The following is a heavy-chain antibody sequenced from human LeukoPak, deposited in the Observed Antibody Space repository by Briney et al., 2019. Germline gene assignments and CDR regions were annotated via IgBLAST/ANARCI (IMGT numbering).Heavy chain of an antibody. V-gene: IGHV3-21*01. D-gene: IGHD3-22*01. CDR2: INSGNTYI. CDR1: GFTFSSYT. J-gene: IGHJ4*02. CDR3: ARDGYYDSSGYPFSHYSGDFDY. Sequence: GGSLRLSCAASGFTFSSYTMNWVRQAPGKGLEGVSLINSGNTYIHYADSVKGRFTISRDNAKNSLYLQMNSLRAEDTAVYYCARDGYYDSSGYPFSHYSGDFDYWGQGTLVTVSS.